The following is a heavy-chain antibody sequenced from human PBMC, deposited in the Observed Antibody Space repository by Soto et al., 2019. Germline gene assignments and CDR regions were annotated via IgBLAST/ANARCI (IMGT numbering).Heavy chain of an antibody. Sequence: GGSLRLSCAAPGFTFSSYAMHWVRQAPGKGLEWVAVISYDGSNKYYADSVKGRFTISRDNSKNTLYLQMNSLRAEDTAVYYCARDSVGTMVRGVIPPSYGMDVWGQGTTVTVSS. CDR3: ARDSVGTMVRGVIPPSYGMDV. D-gene: IGHD3-10*01. V-gene: IGHV3-30-3*01. CDR1: GFTFSSYA. CDR2: ISYDGSNK. J-gene: IGHJ6*02.